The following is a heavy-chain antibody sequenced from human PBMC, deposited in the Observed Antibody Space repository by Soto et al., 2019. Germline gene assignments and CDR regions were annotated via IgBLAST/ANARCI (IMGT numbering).Heavy chain of an antibody. Sequence: QVQLVESGGGVVQPGRSLRLSCAASGFTFSSYGMHWVRQAPGKGLEWVAVIWYDGSNKYYADSVKGRFTISRDNSKNTLYLQMNSLRAEDTAVYYCAREVAEVLYYGMDVWGQGTTVTVSS. CDR1: GFTFSSYG. V-gene: IGHV3-33*01. CDR2: IWYDGSNK. J-gene: IGHJ6*02. D-gene: IGHD5-12*01. CDR3: AREVAEVLYYGMDV.